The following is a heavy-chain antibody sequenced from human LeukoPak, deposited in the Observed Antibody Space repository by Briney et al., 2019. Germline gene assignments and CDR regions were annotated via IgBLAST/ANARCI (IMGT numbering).Heavy chain of an antibody. J-gene: IGHJ4*02. CDR1: GGSINNYY. CDR3: ARGGHTSGHAALFDS. V-gene: IGHV4-59*13. D-gene: IGHD2-15*01. CDR2: IFYNGRI. Sequence: SETLSLTCNVSGGSINNYYWNWIRQPPGKRLEWIGYIFYNGRINYNPSLRSRLTITVDTSENQFSLRLSSVTAADTAVYYCARGGHTSGHAALFDSWGQGSPVTVSS.